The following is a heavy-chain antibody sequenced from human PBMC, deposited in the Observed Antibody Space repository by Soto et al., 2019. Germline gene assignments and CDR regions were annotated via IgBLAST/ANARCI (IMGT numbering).Heavy chain of an antibody. CDR1: GLTFSNAW. CDR3: VQAQNWDAGDVSFDS. V-gene: IGHV3-15*05. Sequence: EVQLVESGGGLVKPGGSLRLSCAASGLTFSNAWMTWVRQAPGKGLEWVGRIKSITDGGTTDYAAPVKGRFTISRDNTKNSVYLQMNSLRPEDTALYYCVQAQNWDAGDVSFDSWGQGTRVTVSS. D-gene: IGHD1-1*01. CDR2: IKSITDGGTT. J-gene: IGHJ4*02.